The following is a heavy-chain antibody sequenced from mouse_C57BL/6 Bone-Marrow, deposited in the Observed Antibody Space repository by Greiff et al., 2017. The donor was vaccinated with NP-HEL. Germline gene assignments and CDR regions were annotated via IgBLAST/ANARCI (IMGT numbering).Heavy chain of an antibody. D-gene: IGHD2-10*01. CDR2: ISDGGSYT. CDR1: GFTFSSYA. V-gene: IGHV5-4*03. Sequence: EVKLMESGGGLVKPGGSLKLSCAASGFTFSSYAMSWVRQTPEKRLEWVATISDGGSYTYYPDNVKGRFTISRDNAKNNLYLQMSHLKSEDTAMYYCARSLPSYNFDYWGQGTTFTVSS. CDR3: ARSLPSYNFDY. J-gene: IGHJ2*01.